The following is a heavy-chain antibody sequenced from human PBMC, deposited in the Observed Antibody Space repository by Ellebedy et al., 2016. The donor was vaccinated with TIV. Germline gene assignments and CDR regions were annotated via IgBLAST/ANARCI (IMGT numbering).Heavy chain of an antibody. D-gene: IGHD6-19*01. V-gene: IGHV3-9*01. J-gene: IGHJ4*02. CDR1: GFIFAHYA. CDR2: LSSRGINI. CDR3: VKDIGSGWFGTFDY. Sequence: PGGSLRLSCAASGFIFAHYAMHWVRHVPGNGMDWLSVLSSRGINIGSADSVEGRFPISSDNAKNSLHLQMNTLRDEDTAIYYCVKDIGSGWFGTFDYWGQGILVTVSS.